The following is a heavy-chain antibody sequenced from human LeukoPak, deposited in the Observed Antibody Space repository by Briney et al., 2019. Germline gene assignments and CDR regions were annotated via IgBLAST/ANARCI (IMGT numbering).Heavy chain of an antibody. Sequence: GGSLRLSCAASGFTFSSYSMNWVRQAPGKGLEWVSSISSSSSYIYYADSVKGRFTISRDNAKNSLYLQTNSLRAEDTAVYYCASLYSSGWYPVGYWGQGTLVTVSS. CDR2: ISSSSSYI. CDR3: ASLYSSGWYPVGY. V-gene: IGHV3-21*01. J-gene: IGHJ4*02. CDR1: GFTFSSYS. D-gene: IGHD6-19*01.